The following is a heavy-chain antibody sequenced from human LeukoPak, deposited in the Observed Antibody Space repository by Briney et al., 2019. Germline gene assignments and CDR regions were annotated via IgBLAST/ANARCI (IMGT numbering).Heavy chain of an antibody. D-gene: IGHD2-15*01. CDR3: ARVKPDCSGGSCYSSDAFDI. CDR2: TYYRSKWYK. Sequence: SQTLSLTCAISGDSVSSNSAAWNWIRQSPSGGLEWLGRTYYRSKWYKDYAVSVKSRITINPDTSKNQFSLQLNSVTPEDTAVYYCARVKPDCSGGSCYSSDAFDIWGQGTMVTVSS. CDR1: GDSVSSNSAA. V-gene: IGHV6-1*01. J-gene: IGHJ3*02.